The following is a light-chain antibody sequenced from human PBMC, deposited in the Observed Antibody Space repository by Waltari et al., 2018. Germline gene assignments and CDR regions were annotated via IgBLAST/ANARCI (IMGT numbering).Light chain of an antibody. J-gene: IGLJ1*01. CDR2: GTT. CDR1: NSNIGAGFD. Sequence: QSVLTQPPAVSAAPGQRVTISCTGSNSNIGAGFDVHWFQQLPGAAPKLLIYGTTNPPSDVPGRFSGSKSGSSASLAISGLQTEDEADYYCQSYDSSVRAYVFGSGTKVTVL. V-gene: IGLV1-40*01. CDR3: QSYDSSVRAYV.